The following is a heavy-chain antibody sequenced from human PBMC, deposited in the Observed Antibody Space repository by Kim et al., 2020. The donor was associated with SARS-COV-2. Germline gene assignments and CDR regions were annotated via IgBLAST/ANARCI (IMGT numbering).Heavy chain of an antibody. CDR2: MNPNSGNT. D-gene: IGHD3-9*01. CDR3: ARVWDYDILTGYPPPWGFDA. CDR1: GYTFTSYD. Sequence: ASVKVSCKASGYTFTSYDINWVRQATGQGLEWMGWMNPNSGNTGYAQKFQGRVTMTRNTSISTAYMELSSLRSEDTAVYYCARVWDYDILTGYPPPWGFDAWGQGTLVTVSS. J-gene: IGHJ5*02. V-gene: IGHV1-8*01.